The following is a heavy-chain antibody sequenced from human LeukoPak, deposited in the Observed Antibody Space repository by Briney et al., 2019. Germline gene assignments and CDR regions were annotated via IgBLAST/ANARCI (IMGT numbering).Heavy chain of an antibody. D-gene: IGHD3-10*01. CDR1: GFILSTYS. Sequence: GGSLRLSCAASGFILSTYSMNWVRQAPGKGLEWVSSISGSSGNIYYADSVKGRFTISRDNAKNSLYLQMDSLRAEDTALYYCAREARGGDAFDIWGQGTMVTVSS. V-gene: IGHV3-21*04. CDR3: AREARGGDAFDI. CDR2: ISGSSGNI. J-gene: IGHJ3*02.